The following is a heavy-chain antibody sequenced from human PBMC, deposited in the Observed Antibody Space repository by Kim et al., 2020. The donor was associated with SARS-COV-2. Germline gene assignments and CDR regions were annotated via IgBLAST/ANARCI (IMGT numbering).Heavy chain of an antibody. CDR1: GFTFSNAW. Sequence: GGSLRLSCAASGFTFSNAWMSWVRQAPGKGLEWVGRIKSKTDGGTTDYAAPVKGRFTISRDDSKNTLYLQMNSLKTEDTAVYYCTTDSSILTGYYGYYYYGMDVWGQGTTVTVSS. V-gene: IGHV3-15*01. D-gene: IGHD3-9*01. CDR3: TTDSSILTGYYGYYYYGMDV. J-gene: IGHJ6*02. CDR2: IKSKTDGGTT.